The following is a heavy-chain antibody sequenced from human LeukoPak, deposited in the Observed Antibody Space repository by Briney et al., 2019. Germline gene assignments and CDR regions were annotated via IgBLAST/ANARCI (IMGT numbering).Heavy chain of an antibody. D-gene: IGHD6-19*01. CDR1: GGSISSYY. J-gene: IGHJ4*02. V-gene: IGHV4-4*07. CDR3: AAESERWLLRS. CDR2: IYNSGST. Sequence: SETLSLTCTVSGGSISSYYWSWIRQPAGKGLEWIGRIYNSGSTNYNPSLKSRVTISIDTSKNQFSLKLNSVTAADTAVNYCAAESERWLLRSWGQGTLVTVSS.